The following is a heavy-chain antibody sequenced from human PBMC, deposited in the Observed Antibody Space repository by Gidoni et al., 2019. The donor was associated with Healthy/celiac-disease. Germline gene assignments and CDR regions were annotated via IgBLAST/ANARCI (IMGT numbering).Heavy chain of an antibody. CDR2: IKSKTDGGTT. CDR3: TNTPVIGSYYLYYYYYMDV. Sequence: EVQLVESGGGLVKPGGSLRLSCAASGFTFSNAWMSWVRQAPGKGLEWVGRIKSKTDGGTTDYAAPVKGRFTISRDDSKNTLYLQMNSLKTEDTAVYYCTNTPVIGSYYLYYYYYMDVWGKGTTVTVSS. V-gene: IGHV3-15*01. CDR1: GFTFSNAW. J-gene: IGHJ6*03. D-gene: IGHD1-26*01.